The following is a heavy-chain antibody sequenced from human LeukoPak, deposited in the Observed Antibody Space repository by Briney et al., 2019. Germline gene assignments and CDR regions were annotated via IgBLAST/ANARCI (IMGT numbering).Heavy chain of an antibody. CDR2: ISSSGSTI. V-gene: IGHV3-48*04. J-gene: IGHJ6*04. CDR1: GFTFNNYI. D-gene: IGHD3-10*02. CDR3: AELGITMIGGV. Sequence: GGSLRLSCAASGFTFNNYIMNWVREAPGEGLERVSYISSSGSTIYYADSVKGRFTISRDNAKNSLYLQMNSLRAEDTAVYYCAELGITMIGGVWGKGTTVTISS.